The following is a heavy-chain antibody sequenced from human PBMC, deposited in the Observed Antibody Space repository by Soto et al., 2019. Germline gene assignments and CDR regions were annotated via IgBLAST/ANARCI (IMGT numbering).Heavy chain of an antibody. V-gene: IGHV3-53*01. Sequence: GGSLRLSCAASGFTVSSNYMSWVRQAPGKGLEWVSVIYSGGSTYYADSVKGRFTISRDNSKNTLYLQMNSLRAEDTAVYYCARQTWYYDSSGLQNPGAFDIWGQGTMVTVSS. CDR1: GFTVSSNY. J-gene: IGHJ3*02. CDR3: ARQTWYYDSSGLQNPGAFDI. CDR2: IYSGGST. D-gene: IGHD3-22*01.